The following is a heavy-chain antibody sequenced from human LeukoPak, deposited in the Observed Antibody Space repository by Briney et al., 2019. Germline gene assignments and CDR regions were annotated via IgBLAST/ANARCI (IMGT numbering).Heavy chain of an antibody. J-gene: IGHJ4*02. D-gene: IGHD3-22*01. CDR1: GFTFDDYA. Sequence: GRSLRLSCAASGFTFDDYAMHWVRQAPGKGLEWVSGISWNSGSIGYADSVKGRFTISRDNAKNSLYLQMNSLRAEDTALYYCAKSSYYYDSSGYGHFDYWGQGTLVTVSS. CDR3: AKSSYYYDSSGYGHFDY. CDR2: ISWNSGSI. V-gene: IGHV3-9*01.